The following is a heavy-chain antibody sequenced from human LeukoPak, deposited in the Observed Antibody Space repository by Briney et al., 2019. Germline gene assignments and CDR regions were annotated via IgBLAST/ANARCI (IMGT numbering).Heavy chain of an antibody. CDR2: IYNSGST. J-gene: IGHJ4*02. CDR1: GGSISSGDYY. D-gene: IGHD1-7*01. Sequence: TLSLTCTVSGGSISSGDYYWSWIRQPPGRGLEWIGYIYNSGSTSYNPSLKSRATISADTSKNQFSLKLSSVTAADTAVYYCVRDRELNYWGQGTLVTVSS. V-gene: IGHV4-61*08. CDR3: VRDRELNY.